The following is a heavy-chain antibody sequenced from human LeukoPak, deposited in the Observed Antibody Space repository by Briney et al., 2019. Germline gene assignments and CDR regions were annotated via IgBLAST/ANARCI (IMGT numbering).Heavy chain of an antibody. CDR3: AKDPYRVIVATGNYLDP. D-gene: IGHD2-21*01. V-gene: IGHV3-74*01. CDR1: GFTFSSYW. Sequence: GGSLRLSCAASGFTFSSYWMHWVRQAPGKGLVWVSRINSDGSSTSYADSVKGRFTISRDNAKNTLYLQMDSLRGEDTAVYYCAKDPYRVIVATGNYLDPWGQGTLVTVSS. CDR2: INSDGSST. J-gene: IGHJ5*02.